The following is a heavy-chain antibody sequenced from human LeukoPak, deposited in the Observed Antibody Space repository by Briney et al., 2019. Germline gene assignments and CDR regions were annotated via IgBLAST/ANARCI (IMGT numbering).Heavy chain of an antibody. V-gene: IGHV1-2*04. D-gene: IGHD3-10*01. J-gene: IGHJ5*02. CDR1: GYTFTGYY. CDR2: INPNSGGT. CDR3: ARGRKITMVRGVIITGPGSWFDP. Sequence: ASVKVSCKASGYTFTGYYMHWVRQAPGQGLEWMGWINPNSGGTNYAQKFQGWVTMTRDTSISTAYMELSRLRSDDTAVYYCARGRKITMVRGVIITGPGSWFDPWGQGTLVTVSS.